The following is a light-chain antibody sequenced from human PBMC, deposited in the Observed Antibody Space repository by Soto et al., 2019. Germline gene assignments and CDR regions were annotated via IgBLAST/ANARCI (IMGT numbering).Light chain of an antibody. CDR1: QTISSW. CDR2: KAS. J-gene: IGKJ2*01. CDR3: QQSYSTPPT. V-gene: IGKV1-5*03. Sequence: DIQMTQSPSTLSGSVGDRVTITCRASQTISSWLAWYQQKPGKAPKLLIYKASTLKSGVPSRFSGSGSGTEFTLTISSLQPDDFATYYCQQSYSTPPTFGQGTKLEIK.